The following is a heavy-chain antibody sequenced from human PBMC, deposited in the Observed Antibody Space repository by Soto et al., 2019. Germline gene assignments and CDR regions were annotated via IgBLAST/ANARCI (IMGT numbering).Heavy chain of an antibody. CDR2: IYSGGST. D-gene: IGHD3-22*01. CDR3: ARETLNSSGYYNWDYFDY. J-gene: IGHJ4*02. V-gene: IGHV3-53*01. CDR1: GFTVSSNY. Sequence: GGSLRLSCAASGFTVSSNYMSWVRQAPGKGLEWVSVIYSGGSTYYADSVKGRFTISRDNSKNTLYLQMNSLRAEDTAVYYCARETLNSSGYYNWDYFDYWGQGTLVTVSS.